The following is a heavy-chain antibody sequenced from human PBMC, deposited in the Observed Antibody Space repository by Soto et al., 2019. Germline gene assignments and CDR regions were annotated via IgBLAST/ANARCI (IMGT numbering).Heavy chain of an antibody. CDR3: ARGRYGDY. Sequence: QVHLVQSGAEVKKPGASVKVSCKGSGYGFTTYGITWVRQAPGQRLEWMAWISAHNGNTDYAQNLQGRVTVTRDTSTSTAYMELRSLRSDDTAVYYCARGRYGDYWGQGALVTVSS. CDR2: ISAHNGNT. CDR1: GYGFTTYG. V-gene: IGHV1-18*01. J-gene: IGHJ4*02. D-gene: IGHD1-1*01.